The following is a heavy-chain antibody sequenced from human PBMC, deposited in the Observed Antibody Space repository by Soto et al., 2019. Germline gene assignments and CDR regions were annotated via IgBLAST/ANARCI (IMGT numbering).Heavy chain of an antibody. Sequence: EVQLVESGGGLVKPGGSLRLSCAASGFTFSSYSMNWVRQAPGKGLEWVSSISSSSSYIYYADSVKGRFTISRDNAKNSVYLQMNSLRAEDTAVYYCARDSIAARRRGDYWGQGTLVTVSS. D-gene: IGHD6-6*01. CDR2: ISSSSSYI. CDR3: ARDSIAARRRGDY. V-gene: IGHV3-21*01. CDR1: GFTFSSYS. J-gene: IGHJ4*02.